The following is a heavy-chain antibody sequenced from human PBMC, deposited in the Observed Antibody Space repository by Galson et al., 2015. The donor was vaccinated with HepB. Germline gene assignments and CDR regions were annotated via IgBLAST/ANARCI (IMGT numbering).Heavy chain of an antibody. D-gene: IGHD6-19*01. CDR1: GGSFSGYY. Sequence: LSLTCAVYGGSFSGYYWSWIRQPPGKGLEWIGEINHSGSTNYNPSLKSRVTISVDTSKNQFSLKLSSVTAADTAVYYCASSPFRKWLVRYYFDYWGQGTLVTVSS. J-gene: IGHJ4*02. V-gene: IGHV4-34*01. CDR3: ASSPFRKWLVRYYFDY. CDR2: INHSGST.